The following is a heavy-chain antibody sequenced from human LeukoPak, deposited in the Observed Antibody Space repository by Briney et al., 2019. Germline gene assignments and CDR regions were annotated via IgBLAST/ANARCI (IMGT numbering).Heavy chain of an antibody. CDR1: GFTFSSYW. CDR2: IYSGGST. D-gene: IGHD3-22*01. Sequence: GGSLRLSCAASGFTFSSYWMSWVRQAPGKGLEWVSVIYSGGSTYYADSVKGRFTISRHNSKNTLYLQMNSLRAEDTAVYYCARGALYYDSSGRKYYFDYWGQGTLVTVSS. J-gene: IGHJ4*02. V-gene: IGHV3-53*04. CDR3: ARGALYYDSSGRKYYFDY.